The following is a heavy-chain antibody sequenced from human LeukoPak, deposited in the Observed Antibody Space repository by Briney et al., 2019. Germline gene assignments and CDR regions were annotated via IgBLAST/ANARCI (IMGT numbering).Heavy chain of an antibody. CDR3: ARDGGWRRFDY. CDR1: GFTFSSYS. J-gene: IGHJ4*02. V-gene: IGHV3-21*04. Sequence: GGSLRLSCTASGFTFSSYSMNWVRQAPGKGLEWVSSITGVSSYMYYTDSVTGRFTISRDNAKNSLYLQMNSLSAEDTAMYYCARDGGWRRFDYWGQGTLVIVSS. D-gene: IGHD6-19*01. CDR2: ITGVSSYM.